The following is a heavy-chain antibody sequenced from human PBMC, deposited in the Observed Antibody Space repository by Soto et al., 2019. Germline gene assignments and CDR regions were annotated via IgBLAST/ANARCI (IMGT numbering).Heavy chain of an antibody. CDR2: IKGDGSST. CDR1: GLTFSSDW. CDR3: ATLSETSST. Sequence: GVSLRLAFASSGLTFSSDWMHWVRQAPGKGLVWVSRIKGDGSSTTYADSVEGRFTISRDNAKNTLYLQMNSLRVEDTAVHYCATLSETSSTWGQGT. J-gene: IGHJ4*02. V-gene: IGHV3-74*01. D-gene: IGHD6-13*01.